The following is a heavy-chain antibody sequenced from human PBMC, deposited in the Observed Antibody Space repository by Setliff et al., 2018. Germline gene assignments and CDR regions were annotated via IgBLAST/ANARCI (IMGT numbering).Heavy chain of an antibody. CDR2: ISAYTGRA. Sequence: SETLSLTCTVSGGSIRSGNDLWSWLRQSPGKGLEWIAYISAYTGRAYYNPSLQSRAALSADTSKSQFSLRLTSVTAADTAVYYCAREVIDPVSSDAFDIWGQGMMVTVSS. CDR1: GGSIRSGNDL. D-gene: IGHD4-4*01. CDR3: AREVIDPVSSDAFDI. V-gene: IGHV4-30-4*01. J-gene: IGHJ3*02.